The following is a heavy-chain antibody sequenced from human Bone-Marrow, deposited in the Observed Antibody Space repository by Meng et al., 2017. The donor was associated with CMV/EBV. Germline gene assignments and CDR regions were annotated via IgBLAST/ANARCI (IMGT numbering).Heavy chain of an antibody. J-gene: IGHJ5*02. CDR2: IYWNDDK. D-gene: IGHD3-3*01. V-gene: IGHV2-5*01. CDR1: GFSLSTSGVG. CDR3: AHTPIFGVVIWVNWFDP. Sequence: SGPMRVNSTQTLTLICTFSGFSLSTSGVGVGWIRQPPGKALEWLALIYWNDDKRYSPSLKSRLTITKYTSKNQVVLTMTNMDLVDTATYYYAHTPIFGVVIWVNWFDPWGQGTLVTVSS.